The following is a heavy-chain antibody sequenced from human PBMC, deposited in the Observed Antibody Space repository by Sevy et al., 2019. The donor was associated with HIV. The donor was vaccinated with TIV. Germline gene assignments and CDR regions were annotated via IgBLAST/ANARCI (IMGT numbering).Heavy chain of an antibody. CDR2: ISSTGGNN. J-gene: IGHJ4*02. V-gene: IGHV3-64*02. D-gene: IGHD1-26*01. CDR1: GFTFSSYV. CDR3: VGRGTAGSYDY. Sequence: GGSLRLSCAASGFTFSSYVMHWARQAPGKGLESVSAISSTGGNNYYIDSVKGRFTISRDNSKNTLYLQMDSLRVEDMAVYYCVGRGTAGSYDYWGQGALVTVSS.